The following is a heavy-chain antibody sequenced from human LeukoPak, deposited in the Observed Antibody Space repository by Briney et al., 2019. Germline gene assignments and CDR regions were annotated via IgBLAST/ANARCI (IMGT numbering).Heavy chain of an antibody. CDR3: ARGPTTVTRAFDY. J-gene: IGHJ4*02. Sequence: SETLSLTCAVYGGSFSGYYWSWIRQPPGKGLEWIGEINHSGSTNDNPSLKSRVTVSVDTSKNQFSLKLTSVTAADTAVYYCARGPTTVTRAFDYWGQGTLVTVSS. D-gene: IGHD4-17*01. CDR1: GGSFSGYY. V-gene: IGHV4-34*01. CDR2: INHSGST.